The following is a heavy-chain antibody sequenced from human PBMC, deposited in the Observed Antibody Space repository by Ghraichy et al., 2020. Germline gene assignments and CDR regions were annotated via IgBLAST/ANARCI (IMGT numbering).Heavy chain of an antibody. CDR2: IWYDGSNK. J-gene: IGHJ6*02. D-gene: IGHD6-19*01. Sequence: GGSLRLSCAASGFTFSSYGMHWVRQAPGKGLEWVAVIWYDGSNKYYADSVKGRFTISRDNSKNTLYLQMNSLRAEDTAVYYCARDPGIAVAGIYYYGMDVWGQGTTVTVSS. CDR1: GFTFSSYG. CDR3: ARDPGIAVAGIYYYGMDV. V-gene: IGHV3-33*01.